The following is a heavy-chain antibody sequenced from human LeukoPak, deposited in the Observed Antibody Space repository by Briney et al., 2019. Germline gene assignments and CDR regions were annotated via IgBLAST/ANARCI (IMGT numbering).Heavy chain of an antibody. Sequence: GGSLRLSCAASGFTVDDYAMHWVRQAPGKGLEWVSGISWNSGSIGYADSVKGRFTISRDNAKNSLYLQMNSLRAEDTALYYCAKDIGGSYGHFDYWGQGTLVTVSS. CDR1: GFTVDDYA. V-gene: IGHV3-9*01. CDR3: AKDIGGSYGHFDY. D-gene: IGHD1-26*01. J-gene: IGHJ4*02. CDR2: ISWNSGSI.